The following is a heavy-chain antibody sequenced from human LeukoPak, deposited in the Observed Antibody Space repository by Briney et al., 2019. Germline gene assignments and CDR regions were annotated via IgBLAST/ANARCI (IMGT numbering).Heavy chain of an antibody. CDR1: GGSFSGYY. CDR2: SNHIGST. Sequence: SETLSLICAVYGGSFSGYYWTWIRHSPGKGLEWLGESNHIGSTNYHPSLKGRVTISLDTSKNQFSLTLTSLTAADTAVYYCARGPNYQSLYNNYYFMNVWSQGSTVLVSS. CDR3: ARGPNYQSLYNNYYFMNV. V-gene: IGHV4-34*01. D-gene: IGHD1-14*01. J-gene: IGHJ6*03.